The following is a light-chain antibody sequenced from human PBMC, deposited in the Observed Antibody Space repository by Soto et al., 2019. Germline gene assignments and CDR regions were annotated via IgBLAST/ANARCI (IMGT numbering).Light chain of an antibody. CDR2: LGS. Sequence: DIAMTQSPLSLPVTPGEPASISCRSSQSLLHSDGYIYLDWYLQRPGQSPQLLICLGSNRASGVPDRFSGSGSGTHFTLTISRVEAEDFGVYYCMQALQTPWTFGQGTRVEVK. CDR1: QSLLHSDGYIY. CDR3: MQALQTPWT. J-gene: IGKJ1*01. V-gene: IGKV2-28*01.